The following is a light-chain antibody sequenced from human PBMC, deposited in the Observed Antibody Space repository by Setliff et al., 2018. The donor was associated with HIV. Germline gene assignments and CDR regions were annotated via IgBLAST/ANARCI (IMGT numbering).Light chain of an antibody. V-gene: IGLV2-14*03. CDR3: CSYTSISTYV. CDR1: SSDVGRYNY. J-gene: IGLJ1*01. CDR2: DVS. Sequence: SALTQPASVSGSPGQSITISCTGTSSDVGRYNYVSWYQQHPGKTPKLIIYDVSKWPSGVSNRFSASKSGNTASLTISGLQAEDEADYYCCSYTSISTYVFGTGTQLTVL.